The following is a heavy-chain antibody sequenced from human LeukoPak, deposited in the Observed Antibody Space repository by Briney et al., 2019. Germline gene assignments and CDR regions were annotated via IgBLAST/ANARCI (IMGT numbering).Heavy chain of an antibody. Sequence: GGSLRLSCAASGFTFSSYWMNWVRQAPGKGLEWVANIKQDGSEKYYVDSVKGRFTMSRGTAKNSLYLQMNSLRAEDTAVYYCTKEGWDMFRGASIFDYWGQGTLVTVSS. CDR1: GFTFSSYW. CDR3: TKEGWDMFRGASIFDY. CDR2: IKQDGSEK. D-gene: IGHD3-10*01. J-gene: IGHJ4*02. V-gene: IGHV3-7*03.